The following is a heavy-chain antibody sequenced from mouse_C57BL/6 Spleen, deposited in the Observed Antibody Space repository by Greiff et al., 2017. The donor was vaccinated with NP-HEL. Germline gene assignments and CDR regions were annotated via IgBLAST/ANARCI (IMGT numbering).Heavy chain of an antibody. D-gene: IGHD2-3*01. J-gene: IGHJ1*03. V-gene: IGHV1-22*01. CDR1: GYTFTDYN. Sequence: EVQLQQSGPELVKPGASVKMSCKASGYTFTDYNMHWVKQSHGKSLEWIGYINPNNGGTSYNQKFKGKATSTVNKSSSTAYMELRSLTSEDSAVYYCASDGYYVGWYFDVWGTGTTVTVSS. CDR2: INPNNGGT. CDR3: ASDGYYVGWYFDV.